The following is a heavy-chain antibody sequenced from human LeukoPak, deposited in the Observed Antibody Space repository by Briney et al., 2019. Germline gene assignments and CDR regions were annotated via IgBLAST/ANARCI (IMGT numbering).Heavy chain of an antibody. CDR3: AKDITGHNRGWYDY. CDR2: ISGSGGST. V-gene: IGHV3-23*01. D-gene: IGHD6-19*01. Sequence: GGSLRLSCAASGFTFSDYYMSWIRQAPGKGLECVSAISGSGGSTYYADSVKGRFTISRDNSKNTLYLQMNSLRVEGTAVYYCAKDITGHNRGWYDYWGQGTLVTVSS. CDR1: GFTFSDYY. J-gene: IGHJ4*02.